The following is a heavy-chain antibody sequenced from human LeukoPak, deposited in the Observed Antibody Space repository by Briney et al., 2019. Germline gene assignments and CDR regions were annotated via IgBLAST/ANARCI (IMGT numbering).Heavy chain of an antibody. Sequence: PSETLSLTCTVSGYSISSGYYWGWIRRPPGKGLEWIGSIYHSGSTYYNPSLKSRVTISVDTPKNQFSLKLSSVTAADTAVYYCARGFGDTAMVDFDYWGQGTLVTVSS. V-gene: IGHV4-38-2*02. J-gene: IGHJ4*02. CDR1: GYSISSGYY. CDR2: IYHSGST. CDR3: ARGFGDTAMVDFDY. D-gene: IGHD5-18*01.